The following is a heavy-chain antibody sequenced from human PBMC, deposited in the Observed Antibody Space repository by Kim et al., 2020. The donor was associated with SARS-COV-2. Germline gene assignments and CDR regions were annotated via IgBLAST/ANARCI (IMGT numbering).Heavy chain of an antibody. CDR2: ISYDGSNK. D-gene: IGHD1-20*01. V-gene: IGHV3-33*05. CDR3: AREARYNWNESGLDY. Sequence: GGSLRLSCAASGFTFSSYGMHWVRQAPGKGLEWVAVISYDGSNKYYADSVKGRFTISRDNSKNTLYLQMNSLRAEDTAVYYCAREARYNWNESGLDYWGPGTLVTVSS. J-gene: IGHJ4*02. CDR1: GFTFSSYG.